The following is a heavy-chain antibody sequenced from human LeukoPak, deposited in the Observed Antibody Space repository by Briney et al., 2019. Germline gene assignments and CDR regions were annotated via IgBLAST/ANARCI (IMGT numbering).Heavy chain of an antibody. V-gene: IGHV4-34*01. J-gene: IGHJ4*02. CDR1: GGSFSGYY. Sequence: PSETLSLTCAVYGGSFSGYYWSWIRQPPGKGLEWIGEINHSGSTNYNPSLKSRVTISVDTSKNQFSLKLSSVTAADTAVYYCARGGPGYNSSWVDYWGQGTLVTVSS. CDR3: ARGGPGYNSSWVDY. D-gene: IGHD6-13*01. CDR2: INHSGST.